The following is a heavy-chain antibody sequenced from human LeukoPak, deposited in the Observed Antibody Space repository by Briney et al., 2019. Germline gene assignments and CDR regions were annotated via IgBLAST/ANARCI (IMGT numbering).Heavy chain of an antibody. CDR1: GFTFSSYW. V-gene: IGHV3-7*01. CDR2: IKQDGSEK. CDR3: AREASSSPLDFDY. J-gene: IGHJ4*02. D-gene: IGHD6-6*01. Sequence: GGSLRLSCAASGFTFSSYWMSWVRQAPGKGLEWVANIKQDGSEKYYVDSVKGRFTISRDNAKNSLYLQMNSLRAEDTAVYYCAREASSSPLDFDYWGQGTLVTVSS.